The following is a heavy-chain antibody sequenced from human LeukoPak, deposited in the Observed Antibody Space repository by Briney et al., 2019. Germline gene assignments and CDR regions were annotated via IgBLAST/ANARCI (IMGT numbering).Heavy chain of an antibody. CDR2: IKQDGSEK. Sequence: GGSLRLSCAASGFTFSSYWMSWVRQAPGKGLEWVANIKQDGSEKYYVDSVKGRFTISRDNAKNSLYLQMNSLRAEDTAMYYCARKDVLMVSAIVQWGQGTLVTVSS. CDR1: GFTFSSYW. CDR3: ARKDVLMVSAIVQ. D-gene: IGHD2-8*01. V-gene: IGHV3-7*01. J-gene: IGHJ4*02.